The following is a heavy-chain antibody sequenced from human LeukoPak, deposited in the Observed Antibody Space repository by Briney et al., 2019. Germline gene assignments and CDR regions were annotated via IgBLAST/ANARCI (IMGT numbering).Heavy chain of an antibody. CDR1: GYSLSSDYY. D-gene: IGHD1-26*01. V-gene: IGHV4-38-2*02. CDR3: ARAIEVGAMTPFDY. J-gene: IGHJ4*02. CDR2: IYHSGST. Sequence: SETLSLTCTVSGYSLSSDYYWGWVRPPPGKGLEWIGSIYHSGSTYYNPSLKSRVTISVDTSKNQFSLKLTSVTAADTAVYYCARAIEVGAMTPFDYWGQGTLVTVSS.